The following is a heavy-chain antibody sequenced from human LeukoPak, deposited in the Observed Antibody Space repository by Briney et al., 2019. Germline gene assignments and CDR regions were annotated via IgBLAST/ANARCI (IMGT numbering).Heavy chain of an antibody. V-gene: IGHV1-8*03. D-gene: IGHD2-15*01. Sequence: ASVKVSCKASGYTFTSYDINWVRQATGQGLEWMGWMNPNSGNTGYAQKFQGRVTITRNTSISTAYMELSSLRSEDTAVYYCAVYAPGYCSGGSCYSVIDYFDYWGQGTLVTVSS. J-gene: IGHJ4*02. CDR2: MNPNSGNT. CDR3: AVYAPGYCSGGSCYSVIDYFDY. CDR1: GYTFTSYD.